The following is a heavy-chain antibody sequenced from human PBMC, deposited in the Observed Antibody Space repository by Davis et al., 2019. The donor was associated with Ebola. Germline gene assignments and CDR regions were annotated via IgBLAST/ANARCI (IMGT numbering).Heavy chain of an antibody. V-gene: IGHV3-30*04. J-gene: IGHJ6*02. CDR3: ARATGMDV. CDR2: ISYDGSNK. CDR1: GITFSSYA. Sequence: GESLKISCAASGITFSSYAMHWVLQAPGKGLEWVAAISYDGSNKYYADSVKGRFTISRDNSKNTLYLQMNSLRAEDTAVYYCARATGMDVWGQGTTVTVSS.